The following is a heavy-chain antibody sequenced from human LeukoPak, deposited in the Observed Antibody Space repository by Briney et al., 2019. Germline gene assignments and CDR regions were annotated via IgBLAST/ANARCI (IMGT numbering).Heavy chain of an antibody. Sequence: PETLSLTCAVYGGSFSGYYWSWIRQPPGKGLEWIGEINHSGSTNYNPSLKSRVTISVDTSKNQFSLKLSSVTAADTAVYYCARVTTTEVDYWGQGTLVTVSS. J-gene: IGHJ4*02. CDR2: INHSGST. V-gene: IGHV4-34*01. CDR1: GGSFSGYY. CDR3: ARVTTTEVDY. D-gene: IGHD4-17*01.